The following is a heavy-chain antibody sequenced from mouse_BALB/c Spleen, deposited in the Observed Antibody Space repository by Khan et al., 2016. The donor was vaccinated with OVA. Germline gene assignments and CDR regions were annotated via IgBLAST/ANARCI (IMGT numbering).Heavy chain of an antibody. CDR2: ISSVGDYT. D-gene: IGHD4-1*01. V-gene: IGHV5-6*01. J-gene: IGHJ3*01. CDR1: GFTFSSYG. Sequence: EVELVESGGDLVKPGGSLKLSCAASGFTFSSYGMSWVRQTPDKRLEWVATISSVGDYTYYPDNVKGRFTISRDNAKNTLYLQMSSLKSEDTAMFYCAIHLTGAFAYWGQGTLGTVSS. CDR3: AIHLTGAFAY.